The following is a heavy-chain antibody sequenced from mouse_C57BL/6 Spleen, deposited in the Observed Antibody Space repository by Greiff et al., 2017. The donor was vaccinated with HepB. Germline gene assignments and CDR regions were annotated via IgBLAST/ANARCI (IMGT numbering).Heavy chain of an antibody. CDR2: IDPSDSYT. J-gene: IGHJ2*01. V-gene: IGHV1-69*01. CDR3: AKKAYYSNYDYFDY. Sequence: QVQLQQPGAELVMPVASVKLSCKASGYTFTSYWMHWVKQRPGQGLEWIGEIDPSDSYTNYNQKFKGKSTLTVDKSSSTAYMQLSSLTSEDSAVYYCAKKAYYSNYDYFDYWGQGTTLTVSS. D-gene: IGHD2-5*01. CDR1: GYTFTSYW.